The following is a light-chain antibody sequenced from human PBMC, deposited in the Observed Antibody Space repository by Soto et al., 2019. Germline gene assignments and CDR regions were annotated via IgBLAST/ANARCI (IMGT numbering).Light chain of an antibody. CDR1: QSVSTY. CDR3: QQRSNWPYT. Sequence: EIVLTQSPATLSLSPGERATLSCRSGQSVSTYLTWYQQKPGQAPRLLIYDASNRATAIPARFSGSGSGTDFTLTISNLEPEDFALYYCQQRSNWPYTFGQGTKLEIK. CDR2: DAS. V-gene: IGKV3-11*01. J-gene: IGKJ2*01.